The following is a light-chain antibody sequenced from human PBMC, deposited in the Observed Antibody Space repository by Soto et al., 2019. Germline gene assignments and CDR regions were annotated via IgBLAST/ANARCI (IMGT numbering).Light chain of an antibody. J-gene: IGLJ3*02. CDR1: SSDVGSYNL. V-gene: IGLV2-23*01. Sequence: QSVLTQPASVSGSPGQSITISCTGTSSDVGSYNLVSWYQQHPGKAPKLMIYEGSKRPSGVSNRFSGSKSGNTASLTISGLQAEDEADHYCSSYAGSSTWVFGGGTKLTVL. CDR3: SSYAGSSTWV. CDR2: EGS.